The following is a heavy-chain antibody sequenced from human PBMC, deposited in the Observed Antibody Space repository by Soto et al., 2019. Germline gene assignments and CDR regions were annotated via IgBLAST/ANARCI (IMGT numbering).Heavy chain of an antibody. CDR2: ISTKSGNT. Sequence: QVQLVQSAAEVKKPGALVKVSCKASGYTFANYDISWVRQAPGHGLEWMGWISTKSGNTEYAQNVPGRVTLTADSSTATVHMELTSLRSDDTAVYSCASSYFDSWTEYSTPVKYWGQGTLVAVSS. D-gene: IGHD3-3*01. V-gene: IGHV1-18*04. CDR1: GYTFANYD. J-gene: IGHJ4*02. CDR3: ASSYFDSWTEYSTPVKY.